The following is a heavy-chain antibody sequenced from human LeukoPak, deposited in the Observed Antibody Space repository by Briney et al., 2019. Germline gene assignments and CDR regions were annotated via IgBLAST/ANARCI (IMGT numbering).Heavy chain of an antibody. Sequence: SETLSLTCTVSGGSISSYYWSWIRQPPGKGLEWIGEINHSGSTNYNPSLKSRVTISVDTSKNQFSLKLSSVTAADTAVYYCARYCSSTSCNRYYYYYMDVWGKGTTVTISS. J-gene: IGHJ6*03. CDR2: INHSGST. D-gene: IGHD2-2*01. V-gene: IGHV4-34*01. CDR3: ARYCSSTSCNRYYYYYMDV. CDR1: GGSISSYY.